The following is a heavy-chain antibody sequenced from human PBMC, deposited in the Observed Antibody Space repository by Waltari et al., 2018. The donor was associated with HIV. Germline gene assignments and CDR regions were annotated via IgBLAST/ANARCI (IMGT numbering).Heavy chain of an antibody. CDR1: GFTFSSYS. Sequence: EVQLVESGGGLVQPGGSLRLSCAASGFTFSSYSMNWVRQAPGKGLEWVSYISSSSSTIYYADSVKGRFTISRDNAKNSLYLQMNSLRAEDTAVYYCARDPVRFLEYFDYWGQGTLVTVSS. V-gene: IGHV3-48*01. CDR3: ARDPVRFLEYFDY. J-gene: IGHJ4*02. CDR2: ISSSSSTI. D-gene: IGHD3-3*01.